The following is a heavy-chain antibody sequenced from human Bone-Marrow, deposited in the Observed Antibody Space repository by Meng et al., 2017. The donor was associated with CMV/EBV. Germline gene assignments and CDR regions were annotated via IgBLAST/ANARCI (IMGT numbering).Heavy chain of an antibody. CDR3: ARDRDSTYYGGWLDP. CDR2: ISGGST. CDR1: GFTVSSNE. D-gene: IGHD3-3*01. Sequence: GGSLRLSCAASGFTVSSNEMSWVRQAPGKGLEWVSCISGGSTYYADSRKGRFTISRDNTKSTLYLQMNSLRAEDTAVYYCARDRDSTYYGGWLDPWGQGTLATVSS. J-gene: IGHJ5*02. V-gene: IGHV3-38-3*01.